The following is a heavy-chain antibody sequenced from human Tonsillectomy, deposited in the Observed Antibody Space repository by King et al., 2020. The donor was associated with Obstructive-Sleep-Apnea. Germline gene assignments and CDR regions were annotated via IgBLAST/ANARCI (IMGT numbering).Heavy chain of an antibody. J-gene: IGHJ4*02. CDR3: ARGYTTLVRIFDY. CDR1: AYTFTDCG. D-gene: IGHD3-10*01. Sequence: QLVQSGAEVKKPGASVKVSCKASAYTFTDCGITWVRQAPGQGLEWMVWINADNGNTNYAKKFQSRLTMTTDTSTTTAYMELRSLRSDDTAVYYCARGYTTLVRIFDYWGQGTLVTVSP. V-gene: IGHV1-18*01. CDR2: INADNGNT.